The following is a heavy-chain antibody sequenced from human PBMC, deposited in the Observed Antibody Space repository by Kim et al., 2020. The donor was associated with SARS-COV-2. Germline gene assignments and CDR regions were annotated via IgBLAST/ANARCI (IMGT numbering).Heavy chain of an antibody. CDR2: IYYSGST. D-gene: IGHD6-13*01. Sequence: SETLSLTCTVSGGSISSSSYYWGWIRQPPGKGLEWIGSIYYSGSTYYNPSLKSRVTISVDTSKNQFSLKLSSVTAADTAVYYCARHSSSWYVGPFFDYWGQGTLVTVSS. CDR3: ARHSSSWYVGPFFDY. CDR1: GGSISSSSYY. J-gene: IGHJ4*02. V-gene: IGHV4-39*01.